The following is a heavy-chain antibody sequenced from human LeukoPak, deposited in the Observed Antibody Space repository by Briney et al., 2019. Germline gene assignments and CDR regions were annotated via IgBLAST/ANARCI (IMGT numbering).Heavy chain of an antibody. CDR1: GYSLSSGYY. J-gene: IGHJ4*02. Sequence: SEPLFFTSTVSGYSLSSGYYWGWIRQPPGKGLEWIGSIYYSGSTYYNPSLKSRVTISVDTSKNQFSLKLSSVTAADTAVYYCARLVGATGALAYCGQGTLASVSS. V-gene: IGHV4-38-2*02. D-gene: IGHD1-26*01. CDR3: ARLVGATGALAY. CDR2: IYYSGST.